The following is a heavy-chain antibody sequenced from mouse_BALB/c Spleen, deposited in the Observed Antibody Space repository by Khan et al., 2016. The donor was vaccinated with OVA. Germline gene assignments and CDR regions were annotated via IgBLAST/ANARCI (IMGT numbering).Heavy chain of an antibody. V-gene: IGHV1-4*01. CDR2: INPSSGYT. CDR1: GYTFTSYT. Sequence: QVQLKESGAELARPGASVKMSCKASGYTFTSYTMHWVKQRPGQGLEWIGYINPSSGYTNYNQKFKDKATLTADKSSSTAYMQLSSLTSEDSAVYYCAREGTGAWFAYWGQGTLVTVYA. CDR3: AREGTGAWFAY. D-gene: IGHD4-1*01. J-gene: IGHJ3*01.